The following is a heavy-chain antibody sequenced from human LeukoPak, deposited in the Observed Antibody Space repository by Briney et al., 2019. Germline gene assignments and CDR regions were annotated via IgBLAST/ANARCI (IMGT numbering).Heavy chain of an antibody. CDR2: IKQDGSEK. CDR1: GFTFSSYW. CDR3: AKEQGYTGWLTTGH. V-gene: IGHV3-7*04. Sequence: GGSLRLSCAASGFTFSSYWMSWVRQAPGKGLERVANIKQDGSEKYYVDSVKGRFTISRDNAKNMVYLQMNSLRAEDTAVYYCAKEQGYTGWLTTGHWGQGALVTVSS. J-gene: IGHJ4*02. D-gene: IGHD6-19*01.